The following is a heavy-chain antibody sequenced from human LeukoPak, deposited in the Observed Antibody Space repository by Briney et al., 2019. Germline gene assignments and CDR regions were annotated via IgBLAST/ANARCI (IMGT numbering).Heavy chain of an antibody. CDR3: AREGYSGYDLNY. CDR2: IIPIFGTA. Sequence: GASVTVSCKASGGTFSIYAISWVRQAPGQGLEWMGGIIPIFGTANYAQKFQGRVTITADESTSTAYMELSSLRSEDTAVYYCAREGYSGYDLNYWGQGTLVTVSS. D-gene: IGHD5-12*01. V-gene: IGHV1-69*13. J-gene: IGHJ4*02. CDR1: GGTFSIYA.